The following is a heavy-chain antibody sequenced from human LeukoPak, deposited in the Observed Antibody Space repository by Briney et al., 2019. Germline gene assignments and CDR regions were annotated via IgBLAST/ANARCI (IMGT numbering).Heavy chain of an antibody. D-gene: IGHD1-20*01. CDR2: INPSGGST. Sequence: GASVKVSCKASGYTFTSHYMHWVRQAPGQGLEWMGIINPSGGSTSYAQKFQGRVTMTRDTSTSRVYMEPSSLRSEDTAVYYCARDSYNWNDKLDYWGQGTLVTVSS. CDR1: GYTFTSHY. V-gene: IGHV1-46*01. J-gene: IGHJ4*02. CDR3: ARDSYNWNDKLDY.